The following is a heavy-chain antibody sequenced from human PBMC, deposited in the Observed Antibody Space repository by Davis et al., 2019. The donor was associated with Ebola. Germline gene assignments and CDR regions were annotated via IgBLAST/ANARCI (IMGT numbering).Heavy chain of an antibody. CDR3: AKDCITSCYTNR. V-gene: IGHV3-23*01. Sequence: GESLKISCAASGFSFSRYAMGWVRQAPGKGLEWVSGISSSGGTTYYADSVKGRFTISRDNSQNTLDLQMNSLRAEDTAVYYCAKDCITSCYTNRWGQGTLVTVSS. CDR1: GFSFSRYA. D-gene: IGHD2-2*02. CDR2: ISSSGGTT. J-gene: IGHJ4*02.